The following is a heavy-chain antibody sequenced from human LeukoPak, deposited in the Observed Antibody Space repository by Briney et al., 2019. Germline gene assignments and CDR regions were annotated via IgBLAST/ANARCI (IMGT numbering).Heavy chain of an antibody. CDR2: ISGSGGST. D-gene: IGHD6-13*01. V-gene: IGHV3-23*01. CDR3: AKDGPSSSPYYYGMDV. CDR1: GFTFSSYA. J-gene: IGHJ6*02. Sequence: GGSLRLSCAASGFTFSSYAMSWVHRAPGKGLEWVSAISGSGGSTYYADSVKGRFTISRDNSKNTLYLQMNSLRAEDTAVYYCAKDGPSSSPYYYGMDVWGQGTTVTVSS.